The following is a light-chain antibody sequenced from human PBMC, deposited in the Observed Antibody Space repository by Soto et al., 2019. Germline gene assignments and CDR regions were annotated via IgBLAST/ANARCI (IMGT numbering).Light chain of an antibody. CDR3: QQYNSYPWT. CDR1: HNIERW. V-gene: IGKV1-5*01. CDR2: DAS. Sequence: IQMTQSPSTLSASVGDRVTITCRASHNIERWMAWYQQKPGKAPKLLIYDASSLESGVPSRFSGSGSGTEFTLTISSLQPDDFATYYCQQYNSYPWTFGQGTKVEIK. J-gene: IGKJ1*01.